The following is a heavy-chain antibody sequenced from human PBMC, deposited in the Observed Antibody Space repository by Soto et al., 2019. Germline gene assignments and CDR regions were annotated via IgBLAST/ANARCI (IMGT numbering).Heavy chain of an antibody. CDR3: AVVDSTGNWFDP. D-gene: IGHD6-25*01. J-gene: IGHJ5*02. CDR2: MYYSGTT. V-gene: IGHV4-39*01. Sequence: SETLSLTCTVSGGSISSSDFYWGWLRQTPGKGLEFIGSMYYSGTTYYNPSLKSRVTISVDTSKNQFTLKLISVTAADTAVYYCAVVDSTGNWFDPWGEGALVTVSP. CDR1: GGSISSSDFY.